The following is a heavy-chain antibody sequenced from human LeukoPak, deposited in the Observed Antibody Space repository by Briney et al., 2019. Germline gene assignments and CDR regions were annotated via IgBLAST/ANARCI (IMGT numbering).Heavy chain of an antibody. CDR2: INPNSGGT. CDR3: ARVMTFGWTVVTGDFDY. CDR1: GYTLTGYY. V-gene: IGHV1-2*02. D-gene: IGHD4-23*01. J-gene: IGHJ4*02. Sequence: ASVKVSCKASGYTLTGYYMHWVRQAPGQGLEWMGWINPNSGGTNYAQKFQGRVTMTRDTSISTAYMELSRLRSDDTAVYYCARVMTFGWTVVTGDFDYWGQGTLVTVSS.